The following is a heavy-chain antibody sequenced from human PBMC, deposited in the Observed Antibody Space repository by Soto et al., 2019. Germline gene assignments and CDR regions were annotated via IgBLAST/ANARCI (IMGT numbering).Heavy chain of an antibody. Sequence: GESLKISCKASGFTFSSYSLGWVRHMPGKGLQWMGNIFSSDSSAKYSPSFVGQVTISVDRSINTAYLQWSSLKASDTAIYYCGPWRGSSSFDYWGQGTLVTVSS. CDR1: GFTFSSYS. J-gene: IGHJ4*02. CDR3: GPWRGSSSFDY. V-gene: IGHV5-51*01. D-gene: IGHD2-2*01. CDR2: IFSSDSSA.